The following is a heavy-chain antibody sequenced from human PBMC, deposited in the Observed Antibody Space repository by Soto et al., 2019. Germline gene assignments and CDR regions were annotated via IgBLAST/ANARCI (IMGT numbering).Heavy chain of an antibody. Sequence: QVQLQESGPGLVKPSETLSLTCTVSGGSISSYYWSWIRQPPGKGLEWIGYIYYSGSTNYNPSLKSRVTISVDTSKNQFSLKLSSVTAADTAVYYCARGTTMVRGVILNFDYWGQGTLAPVSS. CDR2: IYYSGST. CDR1: GGSISSYY. CDR3: ARGTTMVRGVILNFDY. J-gene: IGHJ4*02. V-gene: IGHV4-59*01. D-gene: IGHD3-10*01.